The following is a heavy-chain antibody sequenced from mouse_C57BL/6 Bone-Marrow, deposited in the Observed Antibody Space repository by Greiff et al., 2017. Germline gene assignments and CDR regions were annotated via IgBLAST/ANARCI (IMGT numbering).Heavy chain of an antibody. D-gene: IGHD2-4*01. J-gene: IGHJ3*01. CDR2: IYPRDGST. CDR1: GYTFTSYD. CDR3: AREGIYYDYDGTWFAY. V-gene: IGHV1-85*01. Sequence: VKVVESGPELVKPGASVKLSCKASGYTFTSYDINWVKQRPGQGLEWIGWIYPRDGSTKYNEKFKGKATLTVDTSSSTAYMELHSLTSEDSAVYFCAREGIYYDYDGTWFAYWGQGTLVTVSA.